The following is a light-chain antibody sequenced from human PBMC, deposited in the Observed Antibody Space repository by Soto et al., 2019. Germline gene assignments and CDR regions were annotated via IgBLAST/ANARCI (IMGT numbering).Light chain of an antibody. CDR3: QQYNSYTRWK. CDR2: DAS. V-gene: IGKV1-5*01. Sequence: DIQMTQSPSTLSASVEDRVTITCRASQSISSWLAWYQQKPGKAPKLLICDASSLQSGVPSRFSGSGSGTEFTLTISSLQPDDFATYSCQQYNSYTRWKLGQGTKVDIK. CDR1: QSISSW. J-gene: IGKJ1*01.